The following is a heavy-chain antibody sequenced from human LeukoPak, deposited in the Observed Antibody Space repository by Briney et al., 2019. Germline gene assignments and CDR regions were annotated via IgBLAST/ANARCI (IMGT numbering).Heavy chain of an antibody. Sequence: GGSLRLSCAVSGFTFSSYSMNWVRQAPGKGLEWVSYISSTTTTIYYADSVKGRFTISRDNAKNSLYLQMNSLRAEDTAVYYCARVLHKRNYDSSDYYGYWGQGTLVTVSS. J-gene: IGHJ4*02. CDR1: GFTFSSYS. CDR3: ARVLHKRNYDSSDYYGY. V-gene: IGHV3-48*01. D-gene: IGHD3-22*01. CDR2: ISSTTTTI.